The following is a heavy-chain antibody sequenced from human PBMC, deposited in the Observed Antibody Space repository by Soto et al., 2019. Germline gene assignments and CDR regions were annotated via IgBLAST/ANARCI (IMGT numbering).Heavy chain of an antibody. J-gene: IGHJ4*02. CDR1: GGSISANY. CDR2: VQYNGNT. Sequence: QVQLQESGPRLVKPSETLSLTCTVSGGSISANYWSWIRQTPGKGLEWIGYVQYNGNTNYNPSLKCRVSMSIATSTNHYSLRLNSVSAADTAVYYCARDGSVGDFWDVPYYFDHWGQGTLVTVSS. D-gene: IGHD3-3*01. CDR3: ARDGSVGDFWDVPYYFDH. V-gene: IGHV4-59*01.